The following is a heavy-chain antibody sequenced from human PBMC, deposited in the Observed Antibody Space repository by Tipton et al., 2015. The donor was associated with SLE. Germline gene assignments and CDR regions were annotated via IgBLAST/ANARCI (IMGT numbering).Heavy chain of an antibody. CDR3: ARAKIPRWGGFDY. D-gene: IGHD3-16*01. V-gene: IGHV4-4*08. J-gene: IGHJ4*02. CDR2: IHSSGTT. Sequence: GSLRLSCTVSGGSIRSYYWSWIRQPPGKGLEWIGYIHSSGTTNYNPSLKSRVTISVDTSKNQFSLKLSSVTAADTAVYYCARAKIPRWGGFDYWGQGSLVTVSS. CDR1: GGSIRSYY.